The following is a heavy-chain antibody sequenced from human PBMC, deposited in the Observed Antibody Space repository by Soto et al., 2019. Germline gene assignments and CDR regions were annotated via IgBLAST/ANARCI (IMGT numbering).Heavy chain of an antibody. J-gene: IGHJ3*01. Sequence: EVQLVESGGGLVRPGGSLRLSCAASGFTFSYYWMHWVRQAPGKGLVWVSRIHSDGSSTTYADFVKGRFIISRDNARNTVELQMNSERVEDTAVYYCARGDRGAFDLWGQGTVVTVSS. V-gene: IGHV3-74*01. CDR3: ARGDRGAFDL. CDR1: GFTFSYYW. CDR2: IHSDGSST. D-gene: IGHD1-26*01.